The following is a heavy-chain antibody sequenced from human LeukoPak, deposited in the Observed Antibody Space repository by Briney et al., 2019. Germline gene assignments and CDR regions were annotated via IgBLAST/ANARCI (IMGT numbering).Heavy chain of an antibody. CDR3: AKVGDFWSGYPGYYYYYYYMDV. D-gene: IGHD3-3*01. Sequence: GGSLRLSCAASGFTFSSYAMSWVRQAPGKGLEWVSAISGSGGSTYYADSVKGRFTISRDNSKNTLYLQMNSLRAEDTAVYYCAKVGDFWSGYPGYYYYYYYMDVWGKGTTVTVSS. CDR1: GFTFSSYA. J-gene: IGHJ6*03. CDR2: ISGSGGST. V-gene: IGHV3-23*01.